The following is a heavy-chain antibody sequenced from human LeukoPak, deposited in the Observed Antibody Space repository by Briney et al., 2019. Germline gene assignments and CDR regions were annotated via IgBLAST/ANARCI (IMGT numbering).Heavy chain of an antibody. V-gene: IGHV4-34*01. Sequence: TSETLSLTCAVYGGSFSGYYWSWIRQPPGKGLEWIGEINHSGGTNYNPSLKSRVTISVGTSKNQFSLKLSSVTAADTAVYYCARDPRSSWYYLGWFDPWGQGTLVTVSS. D-gene: IGHD6-13*01. CDR1: GGSFSGYY. CDR2: INHSGGT. CDR3: ARDPRSSWYYLGWFDP. J-gene: IGHJ5*02.